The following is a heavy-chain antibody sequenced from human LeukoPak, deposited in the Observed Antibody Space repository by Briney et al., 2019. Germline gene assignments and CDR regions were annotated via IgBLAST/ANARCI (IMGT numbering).Heavy chain of an antibody. CDR1: GYTLTSYD. D-gene: IGHD6-6*01. CDR2: MNPNSGNT. CDR3: AKAARRGRGYFDY. Sequence: ASVKVSCKASGYTLTSYDMNWVRQASGQGLEWMGWMNPNSGNTGYAQTFQGRVTITRNTSISTAYMELSSLRSEDTAVYYCAKAARRGRGYFDYWGQRTPVTVSS. J-gene: IGHJ4*02. V-gene: IGHV1-8*03.